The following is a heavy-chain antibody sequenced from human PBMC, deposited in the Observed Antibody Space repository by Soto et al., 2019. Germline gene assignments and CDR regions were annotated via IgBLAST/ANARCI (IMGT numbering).Heavy chain of an antibody. CDR1: GFTFSSYG. CDR3: AKDNCISTSCYRLYNWFDP. Sequence: QVQLVESGGGVVQPGRSLRLSCAASGFTFSSYGMHWVRQAPGKGLEWVAVISYGGSNKYYADSVKGRFTISRDHSKNTLYLQMNNLRAEDTAVYYCAKDNCISTSCYRLYNWFDPWGQGTLVTVSS. J-gene: IGHJ5*02. D-gene: IGHD2-2*01. V-gene: IGHV3-30*18. CDR2: ISYGGSNK.